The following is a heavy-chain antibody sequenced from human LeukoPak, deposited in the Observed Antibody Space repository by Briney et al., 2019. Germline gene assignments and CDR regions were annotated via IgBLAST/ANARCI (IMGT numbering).Heavy chain of an antibody. D-gene: IGHD1-1*01. Sequence: GASVKVSCKASGGTFSSYAISWVRQAPGQGLEWMGGIIPIFGTANYAQKFQGRVTITADESTSTAYMELRSLRSDDTAVYYCARDRDWNLLRYYYYYGMDVWGQGTTVTVSS. CDR2: IIPIFGTA. J-gene: IGHJ6*02. CDR3: ARDRDWNLLRYYYYYGMDV. CDR1: GGTFSSYA. V-gene: IGHV1-69*13.